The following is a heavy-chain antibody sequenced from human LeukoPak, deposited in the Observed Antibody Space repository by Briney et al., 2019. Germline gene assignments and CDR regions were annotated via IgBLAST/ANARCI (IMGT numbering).Heavy chain of an antibody. J-gene: IGHJ4*02. CDR2: ISGSGGST. D-gene: IGHD1-26*01. V-gene: IGHV3-23*01. CDR3: AKTVGIVGAVFDY. Sequence: GGSLRLSCAASGFTFSSYAMSWVRQAAGKGLEWVSAISGSGGSTYYADSVKGRFTISRDNSKNTLYLQMNSLRAEDTAVYYCAKTVGIVGAVFDYWGQGTLVTVSS. CDR1: GFTFSSYA.